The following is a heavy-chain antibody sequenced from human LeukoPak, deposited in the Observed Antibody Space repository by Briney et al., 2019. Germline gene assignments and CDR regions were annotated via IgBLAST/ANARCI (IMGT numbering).Heavy chain of an antibody. CDR2: IDYSGAT. CDR1: GVSISTYY. V-gene: IGHV4-59*01. J-gene: IGHJ4*02. Sequence: SETPSLTCTVSGVSISTYYWSWIRQPPGKGLEWIGYIDYSGATNYNPSLKSRVTMSVDTSKHQFSLKLSSVTAADTAVYYCARVGSYCFEYWGQGTLVTVSS. D-gene: IGHD3-10*01. CDR3: ARVGSYCFEY.